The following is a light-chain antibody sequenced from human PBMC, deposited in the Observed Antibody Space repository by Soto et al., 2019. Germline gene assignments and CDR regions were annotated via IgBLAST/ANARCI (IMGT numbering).Light chain of an antibody. J-gene: IGLJ1*01. V-gene: IGLV3-21*04. CDR1: NIGSKS. CDR3: QVWDSSSDHNYV. Sequence: ELTQPPSVSVAPGKTARITCGGNNIGSKSVHWYQQKPGQAPVLVIYYDSDRPSGIPERFSGSNSGNTATLTISRVEAGDEADYYCQVWDSSSDHNYVSGTGTKVTVL. CDR2: YDS.